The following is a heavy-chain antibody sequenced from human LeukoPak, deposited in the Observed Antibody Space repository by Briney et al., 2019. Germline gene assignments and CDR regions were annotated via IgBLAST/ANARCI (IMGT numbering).Heavy chain of an antibody. V-gene: IGHV3-23*01. Sequence: QTGGSLRLSCAASGFTFSSYWMSWFRQAPGKGLEWVSDISGGGNTYYAESVKGRFTISRDNSKNTLYLQMNSLRAEDTALYYASGHGSSSYWGQGTLVAVSS. CDR1: GFTFSSYW. CDR3: SGHGSSSY. CDR2: ISGGGNT. J-gene: IGHJ4*02. D-gene: IGHD6-13*01.